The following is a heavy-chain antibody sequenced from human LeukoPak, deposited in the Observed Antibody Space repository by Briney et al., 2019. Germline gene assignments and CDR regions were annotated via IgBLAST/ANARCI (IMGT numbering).Heavy chain of an antibody. Sequence: GGSLRLSCAVSGFTFRAYSMSWVRQAPGQGREWVSSISSGSNSIYYTDSVKGRFTISRDNAKDSLYLEMNSLRAEDTAIYYCVKDPTYFDYWGQGTLVTVSS. J-gene: IGHJ4*02. V-gene: IGHV3-21*01. CDR3: VKDPTYFDY. CDR2: ISSGSNSI. CDR1: GFTFRAYS.